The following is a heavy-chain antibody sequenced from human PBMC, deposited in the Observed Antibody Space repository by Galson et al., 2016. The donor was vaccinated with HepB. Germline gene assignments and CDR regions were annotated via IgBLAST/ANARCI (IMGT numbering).Heavy chain of an antibody. D-gene: IGHD3-22*01. J-gene: IGHJ4*02. V-gene: IGHV4-59*01. CDR1: GGSITDYR. CDR2: FYGSGRT. Sequence: SETLSLTCSVSGGSITDYRWSWIRQPPGKGLEWIGYFYGSGRTDYNPSLKSRVTLSVDTSKNQFSLKLSSRTAADTAVYYCARSGTYYIFDFWGQGTLVTVSS. CDR3: ARSGTYYIFDF.